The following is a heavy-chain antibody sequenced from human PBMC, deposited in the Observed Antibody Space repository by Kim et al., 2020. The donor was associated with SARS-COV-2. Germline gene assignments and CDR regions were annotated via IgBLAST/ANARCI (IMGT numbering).Heavy chain of an antibody. CDR2: INHSGST. Sequence: SETLSLTCSVYGGSFSGYYWSWIRQPPGKGLEWIGEINHSGSTNYNPSLKSRVTISVDTSKNQFSLKLSSVTAADTAVYYCARGLHYDSVWGSSSFSGM. D-gene: IGHD3-16*01. J-gene: IGHJ6*01. CDR1: GGSFSGYY. CDR3: ARGLHYDSVWGSSSFSGM. V-gene: IGHV4-34*01.